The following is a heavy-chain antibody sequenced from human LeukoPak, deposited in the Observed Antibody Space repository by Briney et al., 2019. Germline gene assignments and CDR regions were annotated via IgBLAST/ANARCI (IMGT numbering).Heavy chain of an antibody. Sequence: GGSLRLSCAASGFTFSDYYMSWIHQAPGKGLEWVSYISSSGSTIYYADSVKGRFTISRDNAKNSLYLQMNSLRAEDAAVYYCARATRYFDWLLLGYYMDVRGKGTTVTVSS. D-gene: IGHD3-9*01. V-gene: IGHV3-11*04. CDR1: GFTFSDYY. CDR3: ARATRYFDWLLLGYYMDV. CDR2: ISSSGSTI. J-gene: IGHJ6*03.